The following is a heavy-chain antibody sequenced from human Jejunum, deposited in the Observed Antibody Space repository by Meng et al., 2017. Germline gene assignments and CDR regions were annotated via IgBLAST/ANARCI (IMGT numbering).Heavy chain of an antibody. Sequence: VQLQPSGPGLVTPSPPLSLTCAIAGASVSSNSAAWNWIRQSPSRGLEWLGRTYYRSKYYNDYALSVKSRITINPDTSKNQFSLQLNSVTPEDTAIYYCARDWGDVRGGFDFWGQGTLVTVSS. CDR1: GASVSSNSAA. CDR3: ARDWGDVRGGFDF. CDR2: TYYRSKYYN. D-gene: IGHD3-10*02. V-gene: IGHV6-1*01. J-gene: IGHJ4*02.